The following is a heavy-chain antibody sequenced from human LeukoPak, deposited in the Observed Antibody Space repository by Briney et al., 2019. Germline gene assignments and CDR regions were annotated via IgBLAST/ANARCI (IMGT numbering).Heavy chain of an antibody. CDR2: IWYDGTDT. V-gene: IGHV3-33*01. CDR1: GITFSRFN. D-gene: IGHD3-3*01. Sequence: PGGSLRLSCVASGITFSRFNMHWVRQAPGKGLEWVALIWYDGTDTYYADSVKGRFTISRDDSKNTVYLQMNSLRAEDTALYYCARGFLDFDYWGHGTLVTVSS. J-gene: IGHJ4*01. CDR3: ARGFLDFDY.